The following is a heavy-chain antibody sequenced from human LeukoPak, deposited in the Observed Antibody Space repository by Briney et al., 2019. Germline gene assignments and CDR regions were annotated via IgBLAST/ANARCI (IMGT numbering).Heavy chain of an antibody. CDR2: IYYSGST. V-gene: IGHV4-59*01. J-gene: IGHJ5*02. D-gene: IGHD1-26*01. CDR1: GGSISSYY. CDR3: VQSASRVGLFDP. Sequence: SESLSLTCTVSGGSISSYYRSWIRQPPGKGLEWVGYIYYSGSTNYNPSLKSRVTISVDTSKNQFSLKLSSVTAADTAVYYCVQSASRVGLFDPWGQGTLVTVSS.